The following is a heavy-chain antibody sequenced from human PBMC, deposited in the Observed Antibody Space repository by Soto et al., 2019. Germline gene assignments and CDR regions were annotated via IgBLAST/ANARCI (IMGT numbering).Heavy chain of an antibody. V-gene: IGHV3-30-3*01. CDR3: ARGLLRFLEWLSIYYYYGMDV. J-gene: IGHJ6*02. D-gene: IGHD3-3*01. CDR1: GLTFSSYA. Sequence: PGGSLRLSCAASGLTFSSYAMHWVRQAPGKGLEWVAVISYDESNKYYADSVKRRFTISRDNSKNTLYLQMNSLRAEDTAVYYCARGLLRFLEWLSIYYYYGMDVWGQGTTVTVSS. CDR2: ISYDESNK.